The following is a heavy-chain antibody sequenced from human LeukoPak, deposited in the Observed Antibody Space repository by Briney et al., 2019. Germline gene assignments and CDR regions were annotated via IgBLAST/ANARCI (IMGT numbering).Heavy chain of an antibody. CDR1: GGSISSYY. J-gene: IGHJ4*02. CDR3: ARGQLGDAYNFEY. D-gene: IGHD5-24*01. CDR2: IFYSGTT. Sequence: PSETLSLTCSVSGGSISSYYGSWIRQPPGMGLEWIGYIFYSGTTNYNPSLKSRVTISVDTSKNQFSLRLTSVTAADTAVYYCARGQLGDAYNFEYWGQGTVVTVSS. V-gene: IGHV4-59*01.